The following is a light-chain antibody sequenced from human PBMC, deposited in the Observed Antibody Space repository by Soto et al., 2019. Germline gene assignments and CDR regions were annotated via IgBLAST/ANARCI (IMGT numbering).Light chain of an antibody. Sequence: IVMTQSPATLSVSPGERATLSCRASQNIYSNVAWYQQRPGQAPRLLIYRASTRAPGIPARFSGSGSGTEFTLTISSLQPEDFATYYCQQGYSISWTFGQGTKVDIK. CDR1: QNIYSN. CDR3: QQGYSISWT. V-gene: IGKV3-15*01. CDR2: RAS. J-gene: IGKJ1*01.